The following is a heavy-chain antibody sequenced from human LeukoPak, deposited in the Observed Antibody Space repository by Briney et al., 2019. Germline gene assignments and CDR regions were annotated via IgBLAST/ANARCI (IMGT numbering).Heavy chain of an antibody. CDR3: AREYGGGWFDP. CDR1: GGSISSGGYY. CDR2: IYHSGST. Sequence: SQTLSLTCTVSGGSISSGGYYWSWIRQHPGKGLEWIGYIYHSGSTYYNPSLKSRVTISVDRSKNQFSLKLSSVTAADTAVYYCAREYGGGWFDPWGQGTLVTVSS. J-gene: IGHJ5*02. V-gene: IGHV4-30-2*01. D-gene: IGHD4-23*01.